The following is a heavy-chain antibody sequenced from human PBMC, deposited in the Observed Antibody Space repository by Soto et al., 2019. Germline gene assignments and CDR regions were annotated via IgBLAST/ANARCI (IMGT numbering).Heavy chain of an antibody. J-gene: IGHJ6*04. Sequence: PGGSLRLSCAASGFTVSSKYMSWVRQAPGKGLEWVSLIQSGGPTYYADSVKGRFTISRDTSENTVHLQMDSLRAEAPVFFSCPGPFFFCDGCRSYGVPLAFWGKGTTVTASS. CDR2: IQSGGPT. V-gene: IGHV3-66*01. CDR1: GFTVSSKY. D-gene: IGHD2-21*01. CDR3: PGPFFFCDGCRSYGVPLAF.